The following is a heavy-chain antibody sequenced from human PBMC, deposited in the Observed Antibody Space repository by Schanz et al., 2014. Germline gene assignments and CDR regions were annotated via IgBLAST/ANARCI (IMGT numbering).Heavy chain of an antibody. CDR1: GLIFSNYV. Sequence: EVQLVESGGGLVQPGGSLKLSCAASGLIFSNYVMSWVRQAPGKGLEWVSVISWNSGTIGYADSVKGRFTISRDNAKKSMYLQMNRLRAEDTAVYYCAKDGPGGSGSYAADGGMDVWGQGTTVTVSS. V-gene: IGHV3-9*01. CDR3: AKDGPGGSGSYAADGGMDV. D-gene: IGHD3-10*01. CDR2: ISWNSGTI. J-gene: IGHJ6*02.